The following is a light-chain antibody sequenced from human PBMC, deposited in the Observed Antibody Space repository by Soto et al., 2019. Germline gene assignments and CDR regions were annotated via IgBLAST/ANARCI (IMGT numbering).Light chain of an antibody. CDR1: QNVGGD. Sequence: EGVTTQSPATLSVSPGERATLSCRASQNVGGDLAWHQQKPGQAPRLLIYRTSTRANGTPVRFSGSGSGTEFTLTISSLQSEDFAVYYCQEYNGRSSFGQGTKVEIK. CDR2: RTS. V-gene: IGKV3-15*01. J-gene: IGKJ1*01. CDR3: QEYNGRSS.